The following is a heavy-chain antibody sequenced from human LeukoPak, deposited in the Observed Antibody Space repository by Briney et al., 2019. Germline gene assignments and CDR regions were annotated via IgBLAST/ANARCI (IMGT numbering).Heavy chain of an antibody. Sequence: PSETLSLTCTVSGGSISSSSYYWGWIRQPPGKGLEWIGSFYYSGSTYYNPSLKSRVTILVDTSKNQFSLKLSSVTAADTAVYYCASHYYDSRGYSYFDYWGQGTLVTVSS. J-gene: IGHJ4*02. CDR2: FYYSGST. CDR3: ASHYYDSRGYSYFDY. CDR1: GGSISSSSYY. V-gene: IGHV4-39*07. D-gene: IGHD3-22*01.